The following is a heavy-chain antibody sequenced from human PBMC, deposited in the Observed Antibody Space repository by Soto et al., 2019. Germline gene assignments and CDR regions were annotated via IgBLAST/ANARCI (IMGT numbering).Heavy chain of an antibody. CDR2: IIPIPDIT. D-gene: IGHD3-3*01. J-gene: IGHJ3*01. V-gene: IGHV1-69*08. Sequence: QVQLVQSGADVRKPGSSVKVSCKAPGGTFSTYIISWVRQAPGQGLEWMGRIIPIPDITNYALKFQGRVTITADRSTSTAYMELTILKSEDTAVYYCARDRITTRGDAFDLRGQGTMVTVSS. CDR3: ARDRITTRGDAFDL. CDR1: GGTFSTYI.